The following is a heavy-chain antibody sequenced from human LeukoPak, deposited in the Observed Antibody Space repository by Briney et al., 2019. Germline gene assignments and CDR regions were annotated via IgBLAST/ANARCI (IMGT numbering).Heavy chain of an antibody. V-gene: IGHV3-23*01. Sequence: GGSLRLSCAASGFTFSSYAMSWVRQAPGKGLEWVSAISGSGGSTYYADSVKGRFTISRDNSKNTLYLQMNSLRAEDTAVYYCANLGYCSGGSCGHFDYWGQGTLVTVSS. CDR3: ANLGYCSGGSCGHFDY. J-gene: IGHJ4*02. CDR1: GFTFSSYA. CDR2: ISGSGGST. D-gene: IGHD2-15*01.